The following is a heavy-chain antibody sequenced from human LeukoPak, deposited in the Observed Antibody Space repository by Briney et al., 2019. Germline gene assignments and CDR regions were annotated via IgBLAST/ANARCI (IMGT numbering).Heavy chain of an antibody. V-gene: IGHV4-61*01. CDR2: IYYSGST. Sequence: SETLSLTCTVSGGSVSSGSYYWSRIRQPPGKGLEWIGYIYYSGSTNYNPSLKSRVTISVDTSKNQFSLKLSSVTAADTAVYYCARKGTRYFGSDVWGKGTTVTVSS. J-gene: IGHJ6*04. CDR1: GGSVSSGSYY. D-gene: IGHD3-9*01. CDR3: ARKGTRYFGSDV.